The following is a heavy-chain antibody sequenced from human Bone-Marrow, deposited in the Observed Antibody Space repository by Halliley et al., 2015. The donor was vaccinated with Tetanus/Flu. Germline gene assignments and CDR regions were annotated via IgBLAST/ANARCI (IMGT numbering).Heavy chain of an antibody. CDR2: ISPSYTYV. J-gene: IGHJ3*01. D-gene: IGHD3-9*01. CDR1: GFSFSNYN. CDR3: ARGPTGLQRNDAFDF. V-gene: IGHV3-21*01. Sequence: SLRLSCAASGFSFSNYNMDWVRQTPGKGLEWVASISPSYTYVYYADSVKGRHTISRDNAKNSLVLQMNSLRAEDTGIYYCARGPTGLQRNDAFDFWGQGTMVTVSS.